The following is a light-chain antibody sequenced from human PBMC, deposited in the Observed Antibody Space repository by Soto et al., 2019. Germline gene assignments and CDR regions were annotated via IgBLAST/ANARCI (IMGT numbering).Light chain of an antibody. V-gene: IGKV1-5*03. CDR1: QSIANW. Sequence: DIQMTQSPSTLSASVGDRVTITCRASQSIANWLAWYQQKPGRLPRLLIYQASTLESGVSSRFSGSGSGTEFTLTISSLQPDDFATYYCQQYNTYLWTFGQGTKVDIK. J-gene: IGKJ1*01. CDR2: QAS. CDR3: QQYNTYLWT.